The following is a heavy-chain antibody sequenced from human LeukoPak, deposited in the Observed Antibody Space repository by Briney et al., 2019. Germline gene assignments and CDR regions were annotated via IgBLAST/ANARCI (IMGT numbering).Heavy chain of an antibody. D-gene: IGHD3-10*01. Sequence: GVSLRLSCAASGFTFSNYWMNWVRQGPGKGLEWVSSISSSSSYIYYADSVKGRFTISRDNAKNSLYLQMNSLRAEDTAVYYCARDLITMVRGVGGYWGQGTLVTVSS. CDR3: ARDLITMVRGVGGY. CDR1: GFTFSNYW. J-gene: IGHJ4*02. V-gene: IGHV3-21*01. CDR2: ISSSSSYI.